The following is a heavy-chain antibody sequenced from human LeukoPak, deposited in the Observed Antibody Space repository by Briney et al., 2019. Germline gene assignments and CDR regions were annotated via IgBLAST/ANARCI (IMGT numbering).Heavy chain of an antibody. Sequence: GGSLRLSCAASGFTFSDYYMSWIRQAPGKGLEWVSYISSSSSYTNYADSVKGRFTISRDNARNTLYLQMNSLRAEDTAVYYCARSPYGGYGDNWGQGTLVTVSS. J-gene: IGHJ4*02. CDR3: ARSPYGGYGDN. V-gene: IGHV3-11*06. D-gene: IGHD4-17*01. CDR1: GFTFSDYY. CDR2: ISSSSSYT.